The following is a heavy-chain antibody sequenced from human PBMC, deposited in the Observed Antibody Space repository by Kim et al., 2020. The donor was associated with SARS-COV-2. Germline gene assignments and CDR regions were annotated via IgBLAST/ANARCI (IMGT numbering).Heavy chain of an antibody. CDR2: IYYSGST. J-gene: IGHJ4*02. V-gene: IGHV4-59*01. Sequence: SETLSLTCTVSGGSISGYYWSWTRRPPGRGLEWIGYIYYSGSTNYNPSLKGRVTISVDTSNNQFSLKLSSVTAADTAVYYCARGDGGDYDHASYDYWGQGILVTVSS. D-gene: IGHD4-17*01. CDR1: GGSISGYY. CDR3: ARGDGGDYDHASYDY.